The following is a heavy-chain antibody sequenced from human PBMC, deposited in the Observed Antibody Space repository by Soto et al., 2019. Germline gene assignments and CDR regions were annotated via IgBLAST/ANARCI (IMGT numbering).Heavy chain of an antibody. CDR1: GGSVNNADYF. CDR2: IYYSGST. CDR3: ARDADYGGSRGGMDV. V-gene: IGHV4-31*03. D-gene: IGHD4-17*01. Sequence: QVRLEESGPGLVKPSETLSLICSVSGGSVNNADYFWSWIRHHPENGLEWIGYIYYSGSTRYNPSFKTRDTLSIDTSKNQFSLRLNSVTVADTAVYFCARDADYGGSRGGMDVWGRGPTVTVSS. J-gene: IGHJ6*02.